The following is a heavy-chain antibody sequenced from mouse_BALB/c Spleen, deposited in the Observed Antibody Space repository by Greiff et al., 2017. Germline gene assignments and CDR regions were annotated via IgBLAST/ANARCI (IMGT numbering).Heavy chain of an antibody. CDR3: TMEYYGSSSAWFAY. V-gene: IGHV1S16*01. CDR2: INPSNGGT. CDR1: GYTFTSYW. D-gene: IGHD1-1*01. Sequence: QVHVKQSGAELVKPGASVKLSCKASGYTFTSYWMHWVKLRPGQGFEWIGEINPSNGGTNYNEKFKRKATLTVDKSSSTAYMQLSSLTSEDSAVYYCTMEYYGSSSAWFAYWGQGTLVTVSA. J-gene: IGHJ3*01.